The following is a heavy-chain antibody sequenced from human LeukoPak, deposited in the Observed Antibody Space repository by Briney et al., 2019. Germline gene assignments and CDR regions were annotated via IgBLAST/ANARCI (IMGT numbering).Heavy chain of an antibody. V-gene: IGHV3-23*01. CDR3: AKGSQGWPYYFDY. D-gene: IGHD6-19*01. J-gene: IGHJ4*02. CDR1: GFIFSNIA. CDR2: IGSGGDST. Sequence: GGSLRLSCSASGFIFSNIAVSWVRQVPGKGLEWVSAIGSGGDSTYYADSVKGRFTISRDNSKNTLSLQMDSLRVEDSAVYYCAKGSQGWPYYFDYWGQGTLVTVSS.